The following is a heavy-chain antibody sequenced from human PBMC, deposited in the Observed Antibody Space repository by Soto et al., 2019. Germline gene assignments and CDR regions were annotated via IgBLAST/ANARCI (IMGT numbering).Heavy chain of an antibody. Sequence: GVSVKVSGKASGFTFTSSAVQCVRQARGQRLEWIGWIVVGSGNTNYAQKFQERVTITRDMSTSTAYMELSSLRSEDTAVYYCAAPLNNYYYYGMDVCGQGTTVTVS. V-gene: IGHV1-58*01. J-gene: IGHJ6*02. CDR2: IVVGSGNT. CDR3: AAPLNNYYYYGMDV. CDR1: GFTFTSSA.